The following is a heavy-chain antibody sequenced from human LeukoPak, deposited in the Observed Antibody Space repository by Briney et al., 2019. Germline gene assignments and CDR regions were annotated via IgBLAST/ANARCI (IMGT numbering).Heavy chain of an antibody. Sequence: SETLSLTCTVSGGSISSYYWSWIRQPPGQGLEWIAYIHSNGYTNYNPSLKSRVTISVDTSKNQFSLKGTSVTAADSAVYYCAKRQGPDSGSYDYFDPWGQGTLVIVSS. CDR1: GGSISSYY. D-gene: IGHD1-26*01. CDR3: AKRQGPDSGSYDYFDP. J-gene: IGHJ5*02. CDR2: IHSNGYT. V-gene: IGHV4-4*09.